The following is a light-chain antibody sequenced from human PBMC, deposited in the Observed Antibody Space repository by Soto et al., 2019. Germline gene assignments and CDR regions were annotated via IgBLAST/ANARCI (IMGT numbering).Light chain of an antibody. CDR1: ESASKW. J-gene: IGKJ1*01. Sequence: DIPMTQSPSALSASVGDRVTITCRASESASKWVAWYQQKPGRSPTLLIYKASTLQSGVPSRFSGSGAGTAFSLTISSLQPDDFATYYCQQYNSYFMWTFGQGTKVEIK. CDR2: KAS. V-gene: IGKV1-5*03. CDR3: QQYNSYFMWT.